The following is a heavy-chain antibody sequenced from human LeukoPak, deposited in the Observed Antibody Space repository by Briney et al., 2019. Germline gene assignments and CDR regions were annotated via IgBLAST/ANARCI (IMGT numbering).Heavy chain of an antibody. V-gene: IGHV3-33*06. Sequence: PGGSLRLSCAASGFTFSSYGMHWVRQAPGKGLEWVAVIWYDGSNKYYADSVKGRFTISRDNSKNTLYLQMNSLRAEDTAVYYCAKDIDFWSGYSYYFDYWGQGTLVTVSS. J-gene: IGHJ4*02. D-gene: IGHD3-3*01. CDR2: IWYDGSNK. CDR1: GFTFSSYG. CDR3: AKDIDFWSGYSYYFDY.